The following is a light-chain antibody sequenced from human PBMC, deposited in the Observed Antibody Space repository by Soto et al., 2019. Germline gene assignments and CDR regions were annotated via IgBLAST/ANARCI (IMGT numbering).Light chain of an antibody. J-gene: IGLJ3*02. CDR2: ANN. Sequence: QSVLRQPPSVSGAPGQRVTISCTGSNSNLGAGYDIHWYQHLPGTAPKLLIYANNNRPSGVPDRFSGSKSGTSASLAITGLQAEDEADYDCQSYDSSLSGSVFGGGTKVTVL. CDR3: QSYDSSLSGSV. CDR1: NSNLGAGYD. V-gene: IGLV1-40*01.